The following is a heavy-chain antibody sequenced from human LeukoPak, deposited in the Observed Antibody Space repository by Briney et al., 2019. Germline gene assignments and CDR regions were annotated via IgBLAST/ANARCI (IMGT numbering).Heavy chain of an antibody. CDR1: GFTFSDYY. J-gene: IGHJ4*02. D-gene: IGHD1-26*01. CDR2: ISSSGSTI. V-gene: IGHV3-11*01. CDR3: ARPPHGVGATGNY. Sequence: SGGSLRLSCAAAGFTFSDYYMSWIRQAPGKGLEWVSYISSSGSTIYYADSVKGRFTISRDNAKNSLYLQLNSLRAEDTAVYYCARPPHGVGATGNYWGQGTLVTVSS.